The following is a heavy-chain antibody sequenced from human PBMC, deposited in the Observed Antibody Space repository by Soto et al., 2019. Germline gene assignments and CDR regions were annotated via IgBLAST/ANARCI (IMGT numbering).Heavy chain of an antibody. CDR3: ATSQKGYNWNYFDH. CDR1: GGSISSGGYY. V-gene: IGHV4-39*01. Sequence: PSETLSLTCTVSGGSISSGGYYWTWIRQPPGKGPEWIGSVFYTGFTSYNPSLESRVSVSVDTSKNQFSLKVSGVSAADTAVYYCATSQKGYNWNYFDHWGQGTQVTVSS. D-gene: IGHD1-20*01. CDR2: VFYTGFT. J-gene: IGHJ4*02.